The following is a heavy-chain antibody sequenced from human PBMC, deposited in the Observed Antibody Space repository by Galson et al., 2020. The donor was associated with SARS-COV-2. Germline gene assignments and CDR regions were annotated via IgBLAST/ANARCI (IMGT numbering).Heavy chain of an antibody. CDR3: AKIPMGMRNDAFDI. CDR2: ITGSGGST. V-gene: IGHV3-23*01. J-gene: IGHJ3*02. CDR1: GFSFSTYA. Sequence: GESLKISCADSGFSFSTYAMSWVRQAPGKGLDWVSGITGSGGSTYYADSVKGRFTISRDNSKRTLYLQMNSLRVEDTALYYCAKIPMGMRNDAFDIWGQGTTVTVSS. D-gene: IGHD2-8*01.